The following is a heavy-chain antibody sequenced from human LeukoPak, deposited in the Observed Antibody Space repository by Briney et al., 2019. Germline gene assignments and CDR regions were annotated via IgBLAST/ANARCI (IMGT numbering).Heavy chain of an antibody. CDR3: ARGYSSSWYPNWFDP. V-gene: IGHV4-38-2*02. CDR1: GYSISSGYY. Sequence: PSETLSLTCTVSGYSISSGYYWGWIRQPPGKGLEWIGSIYHSGSSYYNPSLNSRVTISVDTSKNQFSLKLSSVTAADTAVYYCARGYSSSWYPNWFDPWGQGTLVTVSS. CDR2: IYHSGSS. J-gene: IGHJ5*02. D-gene: IGHD6-13*01.